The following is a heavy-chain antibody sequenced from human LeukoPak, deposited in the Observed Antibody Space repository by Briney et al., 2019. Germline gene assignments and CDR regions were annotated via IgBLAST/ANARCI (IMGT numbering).Heavy chain of an antibody. Sequence: SETLSLTCTVSGGSISSGDYYWSWIRQPPGKGLEWIGYIYYSGSTYYNPSLKSRVTISVDTSKNQFSLKLSSVTAADTAVYYCARVGPTIHYYDSSGYGPLGYWGQGTLVTVSS. J-gene: IGHJ4*02. D-gene: IGHD3-22*01. CDR1: GGSISSGDYY. CDR2: IYYSGST. V-gene: IGHV4-30-4*01. CDR3: ARVGPTIHYYDSSGYGPLGY.